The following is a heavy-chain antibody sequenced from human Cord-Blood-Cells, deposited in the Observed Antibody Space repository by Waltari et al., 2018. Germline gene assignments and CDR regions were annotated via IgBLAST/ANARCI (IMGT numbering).Heavy chain of an antibody. V-gene: IGHV5-51*03. CDR3: ASQKGVMPVDAFYI. J-gene: IGHJ3*02. CDR1: GYSFTSYW. CDR2: IYPDDSDT. Sequence: EVQLVQSGAEVKKPGESLKISCKDSGYSFTSYWIGWVRQMPGNGLEWMGIIYPDDSDTRYRPSFHGEVTIAADKSISTSDLQWSILKASDTAMYYCASQKGVMPVDAFYIWNQGTRVTVAS. D-gene: IGHD2-21*01.